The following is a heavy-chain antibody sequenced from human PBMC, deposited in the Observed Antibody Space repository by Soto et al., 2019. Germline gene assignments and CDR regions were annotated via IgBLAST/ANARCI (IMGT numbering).Heavy chain of an antibody. D-gene: IGHD3-16*01. CDR3: ARGGSNDAFDI. CDR2: IYYSGST. V-gene: IGHV4-59*06. CDR1: GGSISSYY. Sequence: SETLSLTCTVSGGSISSYYWSWIRQHPGKGLEWIGYIYYSGSTYYNPSLKSRVTISVDTSKNQFSLKLSSVTAADTAVYYCARGGSNDAFDIWGQGTMVTVSS. J-gene: IGHJ3*02.